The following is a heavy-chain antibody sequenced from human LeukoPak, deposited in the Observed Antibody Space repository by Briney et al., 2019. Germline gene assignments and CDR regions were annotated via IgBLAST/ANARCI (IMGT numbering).Heavy chain of an antibody. CDR1: GGSISSSSYY. J-gene: IGHJ6*03. CDR3: ARTTEGGYSYGYFYYCYMDV. CDR2: IYYSGST. Sequence: SETLSLTCTVSGGSISSSSYYWGWIRQPPGKGLEWIGYIYYSGSTNYKSSLKSRVTISVDTSKNQFSLKLSSVTAADTAVYYCARTTEGGYSYGYFYYCYMDVWGKGTTVTISS. D-gene: IGHD5-18*01. V-gene: IGHV4-61*05.